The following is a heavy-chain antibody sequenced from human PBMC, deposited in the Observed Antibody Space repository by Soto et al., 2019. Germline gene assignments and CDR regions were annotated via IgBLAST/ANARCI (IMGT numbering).Heavy chain of an antibody. V-gene: IGHV6-1*01. CDR2: TYYRSKWYN. Sequence: PSQTLSLTCAISGDSVSSNSAAWNWIRQSPSRGLEWLGRTYYRSKWYNDYAVSVKSRITINPDTSKNQFSLQLNSVTPEDTAVYYCARGPPPGIAVAGNLDYWGQGTLVTVSS. CDR3: ARGPPPGIAVAGNLDY. J-gene: IGHJ4*02. D-gene: IGHD6-19*01. CDR1: GDSVSSNSAA.